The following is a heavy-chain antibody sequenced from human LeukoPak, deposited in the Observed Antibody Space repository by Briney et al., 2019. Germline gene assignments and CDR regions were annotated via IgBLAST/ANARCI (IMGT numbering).Heavy chain of an antibody. V-gene: IGHV4-39*01. D-gene: IGHD4-11*01. CDR1: GGSFSSSSYY. CDR3: MRFSKGQYYFDY. CDR2: IDYSGST. Sequence: SETLSLTCTVSGGSFSSSSYYWGWISQPPRKGLEWIGSIDYSGSTYYNPSLKSRVTISVDTSKNQFSLKLSSVTAADTAVYYCMRFSKGQYYFDYWGQGTLVTVSS. J-gene: IGHJ4*02.